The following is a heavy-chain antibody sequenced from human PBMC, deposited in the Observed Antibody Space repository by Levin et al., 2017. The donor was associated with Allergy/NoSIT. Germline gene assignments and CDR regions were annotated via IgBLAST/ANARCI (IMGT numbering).Heavy chain of an antibody. D-gene: IGHD4-11*01. CDR2: IYSGGTT. CDR3: ARERQPGDFRNYDLGPYFDY. Sequence: GESLKISCAVSGFSVSNSFLTWVRQAPGRGLECVSLIYSGGTTIYADSVKGRFTISRDNSRNTLYLHMSGLRAEDTAIYYCARERQPGDFRNYDLGPYFDYWGQGVLVTVSS. J-gene: IGHJ4*02. V-gene: IGHV3-53*01. CDR1: GFSVSNSF.